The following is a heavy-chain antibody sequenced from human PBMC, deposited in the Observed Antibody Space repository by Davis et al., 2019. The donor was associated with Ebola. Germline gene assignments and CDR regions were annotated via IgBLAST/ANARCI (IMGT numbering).Heavy chain of an antibody. J-gene: IGHJ4*02. V-gene: IGHV4-34*01. CDR1: GGPISSYY. CDR3: ARGPKQWLALLGY. D-gene: IGHD6-19*01. CDR2: INHSGST. Sequence: MPSETLSLTCTAPGGPISSYYWSWIRKPPGKGLEWIGEINHSGSTNYNPSLKSRVTISVDTSKNQFSLKLSSVTAADTAVYYCARGPKQWLALLGYWGQGTLVTVSS.